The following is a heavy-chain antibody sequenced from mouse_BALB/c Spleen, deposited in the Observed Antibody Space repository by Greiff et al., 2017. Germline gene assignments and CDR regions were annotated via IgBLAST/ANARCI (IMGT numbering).Heavy chain of an antibody. Sequence: EVKVEESGGGLVKPGGSLKLSCAASGFTFSSYAMSWVRQTPEKRLEWVASISSGGSTYYPDSVKGRFTISRDNARNILYLQMSSLRSEDTAMYYCARGQGYGSSYLDYWGQGTTLTVSS. CDR1: GFTFSSYA. J-gene: IGHJ2*01. CDR3: ARGQGYGSSYLDY. D-gene: IGHD1-1*01. CDR2: ISSGGST. V-gene: IGHV5-6-5*01.